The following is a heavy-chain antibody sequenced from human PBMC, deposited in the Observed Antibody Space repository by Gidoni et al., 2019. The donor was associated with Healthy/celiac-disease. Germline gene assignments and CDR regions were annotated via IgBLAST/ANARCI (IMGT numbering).Heavy chain of an antibody. D-gene: IGHD3-3*01. CDR3: ARGVGYDFWSGYYTGIYPYYFDY. Sequence: QVQLQESGPGLVKPSQTLSLTCTVSGGSIRSGDSYWSWIRQPPGKGLEWIGYIYYSGSTYYNPSLKSRVTISVDTSKNQFSLKLSSVTAADTAVYYCARGVGYDFWSGYYTGIYPYYFDYWGQGTLVTVSS. CDR1: GGSIRSGDSY. CDR2: IYYSGST. V-gene: IGHV4-30-4*01. J-gene: IGHJ4*02.